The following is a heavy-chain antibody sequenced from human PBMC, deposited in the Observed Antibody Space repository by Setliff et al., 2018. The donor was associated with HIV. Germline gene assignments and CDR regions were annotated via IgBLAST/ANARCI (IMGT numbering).Heavy chain of an antibody. CDR2: IYTSGST. J-gene: IGHJ4*02. Sequence: PSETLSLTCTVSGGSISSYYWSWIRQPPGKGLEWIGYIYTSGSTNYNPSLKSRVTISVDTSKNQFSLKLSSVTAADTAVYYCARGGDMIVLHDYFDYWGQGTLVTVSS. D-gene: IGHD3-22*01. CDR1: GGSISSYY. V-gene: IGHV4-4*08. CDR3: ARGGDMIVLHDYFDY.